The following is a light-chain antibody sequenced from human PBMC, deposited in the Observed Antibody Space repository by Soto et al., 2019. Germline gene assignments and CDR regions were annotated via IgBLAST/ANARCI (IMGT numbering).Light chain of an antibody. Sequence: QSALTQPASVSGSPGQSITISCIGTSSDVGGYNYVSWYQQHPGIAPKLLISDVSNRPSGVSNRFSASKSGNTASLTIPGLQAEDEADYYCSSFTTSSTWVFGGGTQLTVL. CDR2: DVS. CDR3: SSFTTSSTWV. CDR1: SSDVGGYNY. V-gene: IGLV2-14*03. J-gene: IGLJ3*02.